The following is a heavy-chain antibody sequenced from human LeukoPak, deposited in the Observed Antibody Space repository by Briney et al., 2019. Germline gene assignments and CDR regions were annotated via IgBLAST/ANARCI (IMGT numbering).Heavy chain of an antibody. V-gene: IGHV4-61*02. CDR3: ARVLSLAAAGPLPPADI. CDR2: IYTSGST. J-gene: IGHJ3*02. Sequence: PSQTLSLTCTVSGGSISSGSYYWSWIRQPAGKGLEWIGRIYTSGSTNYNPSLESRVTISVDTSKNQFSLKLSSVTAADTAVYYCARVLSLAAAGPLPPADIWGQGTMVTVSS. CDR1: GGSISSGSYY. D-gene: IGHD6-13*01.